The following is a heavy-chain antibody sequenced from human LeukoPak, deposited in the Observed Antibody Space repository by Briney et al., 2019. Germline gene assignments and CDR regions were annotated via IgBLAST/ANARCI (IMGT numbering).Heavy chain of an antibody. CDR2: ISGSGGST. J-gene: IGHJ4*02. V-gene: IGHV3-23*01. CDR3: AKDTALMTVTTYDY. Sequence: GWSLRLSCAASGFTFSSYAMSWVRQAPGKGLEWVSAISGSGGSTYYADSVKGRFTISRDNSKNMLYLQMNSLRAEDTAVYYCAKDTALMTVTTYDYWGQGTLVTVSS. CDR1: GFTFSSYA. D-gene: IGHD4-17*01.